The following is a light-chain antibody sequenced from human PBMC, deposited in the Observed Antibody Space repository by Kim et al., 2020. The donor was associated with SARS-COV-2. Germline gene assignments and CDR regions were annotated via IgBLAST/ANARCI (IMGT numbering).Light chain of an antibody. CDR3: QQTSSPPLT. J-gene: IGKJ4*01. Sequence: ASVRDRVTITCRASENIGNFLNWYQQQPGKAPKLLIYAATILQSGVPSRFSGSRSGTKFTLTINGLQPEDFVTYYCQQTSSPPLTFGGGTKVDIK. CDR2: AAT. V-gene: IGKV1-39*01. CDR1: ENIGNF.